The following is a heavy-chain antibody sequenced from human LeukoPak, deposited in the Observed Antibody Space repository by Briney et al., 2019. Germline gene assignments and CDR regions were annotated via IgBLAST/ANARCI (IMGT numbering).Heavy chain of an antibody. V-gene: IGHV4-59*01. CDR3: ARKGGLFDY. CDR2: IYYNGST. J-gene: IGHJ4*02. D-gene: IGHD2-15*01. Sequence: SETLSLTCTVSGGSISHYYWSWIRQSPGKGLEWIGYIYYNGSTNYNPSLKSRVTISVDMSKNQFSLKMSSVTAADTAVYYCARKGGLFDYWGQGRLVTVSS. CDR1: GGSISHYY.